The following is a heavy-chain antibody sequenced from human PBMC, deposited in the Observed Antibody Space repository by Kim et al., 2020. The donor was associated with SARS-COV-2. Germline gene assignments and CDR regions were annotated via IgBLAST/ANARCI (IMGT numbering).Heavy chain of an antibody. V-gene: IGHV3-48*02. J-gene: IGHJ5*02. D-gene: IGHD3-10*01. CDR3: ASSSYGSGTYYPNWFDP. Sequence: VKGRFTISRDNAKNALYLQMHSLSDEDTAVYYCASSSYGSGTYYPNWFDPWGQGTLVTVSS.